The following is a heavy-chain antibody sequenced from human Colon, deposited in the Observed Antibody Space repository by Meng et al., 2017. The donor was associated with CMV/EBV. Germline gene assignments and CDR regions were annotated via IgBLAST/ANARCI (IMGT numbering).Heavy chain of an antibody. D-gene: IGHD2-21*01. CDR2: MNPNSGNT. J-gene: IGHJ4*02. CDR3: ARGGSQSRGGDCYCLF. V-gene: IGHV1-8*01. Sequence: ASGKVAGKASGYTFTSYEINWVRQATGQGLEWMGWMNPNSGNTGYAQKFQGRVTITRNTSIRTAYMELSSLRSEDTAVYSCARGGSQSRGGDCYCLFWGQGTLVTVSS. CDR1: GYTFTSYE.